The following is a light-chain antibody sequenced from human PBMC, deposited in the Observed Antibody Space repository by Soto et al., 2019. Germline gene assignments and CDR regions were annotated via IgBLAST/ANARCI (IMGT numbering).Light chain of an antibody. CDR3: QQYHNCPDT. V-gene: IGKV3-15*01. J-gene: IGKJ2*01. CDR2: GAS. Sequence: EIVMTQSPATLSVSPVERATLSCWCSQSISSNLAWYQHKRGQAPRLLFYGASTRTTGVPARFSGSGSGTGFTLTISSLQSEDFATSHCQQYHNCPDTFGQGTQLEI. CDR1: QSISSN.